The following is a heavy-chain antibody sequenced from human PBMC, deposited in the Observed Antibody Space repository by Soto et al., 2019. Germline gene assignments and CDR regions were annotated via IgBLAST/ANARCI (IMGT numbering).Heavy chain of an antibody. V-gene: IGHV3-21*06. Sequence: EVQLVESGGGLVKPGWSLRLSCAASGFTFSSSSMNWVRQAPGKGLEWVSSISSSSIYIYYADSVKGRFTISSDNADNSLYLQRNSLRAEATAVYYCANRGIAAAGHFDYWGQGTLVTVAS. CDR2: ISSSSIYI. CDR1: GFTFSSSS. CDR3: ANRGIAAAGHFDY. J-gene: IGHJ4*02. D-gene: IGHD6-13*01.